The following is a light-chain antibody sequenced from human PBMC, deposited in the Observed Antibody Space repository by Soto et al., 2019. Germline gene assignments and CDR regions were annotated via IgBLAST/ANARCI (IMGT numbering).Light chain of an antibody. V-gene: IGKV3-15*01. CDR2: GAS. CDR1: QSVSSN. Sequence: EIVMTQSPATLSVSPGARATLSCRASQSVSSNLAWYQQKPGQAPRLLIYGASTRATGIPARFSGSGSGTEFTLTISSLQSEEFAVYYCHQYNNWPPLTFGGGTKVEL. J-gene: IGKJ4*01. CDR3: HQYNNWPPLT.